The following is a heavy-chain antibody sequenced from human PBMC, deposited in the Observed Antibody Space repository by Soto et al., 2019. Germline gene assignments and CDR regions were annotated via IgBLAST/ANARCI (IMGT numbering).Heavy chain of an antibody. CDR1: GFTFTSYA. Sequence: GGSLRLSCAASGFTFTSYAISWVRQAPGKGLEWVSTINESGGRTYYTDSVKGRFTISRDISKNTLYLQMNSLRAEDTALYYCAKDARPSSWGQGTLVTVSS. V-gene: IGHV3-23*01. J-gene: IGHJ5*02. CDR3: AKDARPSS. CDR2: INESGGRT.